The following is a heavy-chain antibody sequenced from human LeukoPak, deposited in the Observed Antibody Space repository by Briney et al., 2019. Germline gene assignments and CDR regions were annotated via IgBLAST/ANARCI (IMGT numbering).Heavy chain of an antibody. CDR3: AREGITAPETNWFDP. J-gene: IGHJ5*02. CDR2: INPNSGGT. V-gene: IGHV1-2*02. D-gene: IGHD6-13*01. Sequence: ASVKVSCKASGYTFTDYYMHWVRQAPGQGLEWMGWINPNSGGTNYAQKFQGRVTMTRDTSISTAYMELSRLRSDDTAVYYCAREGITAPETNWFDPWGQGTLVTVSS. CDR1: GYTFTDYY.